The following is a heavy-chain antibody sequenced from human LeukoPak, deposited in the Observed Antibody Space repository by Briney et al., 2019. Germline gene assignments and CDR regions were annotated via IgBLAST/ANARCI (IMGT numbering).Heavy chain of an antibody. V-gene: IGHV3-48*01. J-gene: IGHJ4*02. CDR3: ATLGYCSSTICHDY. CDR1: GITFSRKS. CDR2: ISINSSTI. Sequence: GGSLRLSCAASGITFSRKSMNWVRQAPGKGLEWVSYISINSSTIYYADSVKGRFTISRDNAKSSLYLQMNSLRGDDTAVYYCATLGYCSSTICHDYWGQGTLVTVSS. D-gene: IGHD2-2*01.